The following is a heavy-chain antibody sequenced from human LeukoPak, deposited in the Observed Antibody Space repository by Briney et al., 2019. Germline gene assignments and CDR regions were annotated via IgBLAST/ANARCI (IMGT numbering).Heavy chain of an antibody. Sequence: SETLSLTCTVSGGSISSGDYYWSWIRQPPGKGLEWIGYIYYSGSTYYNPSLKSRVTISVDTSKNQISLKLSSVTAADTAVYYRASMNYGSGSYYNGSVWGQGTMVTVSS. D-gene: IGHD3-10*01. CDR3: ASMNYGSGSYYNGSV. V-gene: IGHV4-30-4*01. J-gene: IGHJ3*01. CDR1: GGSISSGDYY. CDR2: IYYSGST.